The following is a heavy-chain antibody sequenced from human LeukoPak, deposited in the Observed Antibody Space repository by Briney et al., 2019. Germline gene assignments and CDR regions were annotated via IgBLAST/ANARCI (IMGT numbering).Heavy chain of an antibody. Sequence: PGGSLRLSCAASGFTFSSYNMNWVRQAPGKGLEWVSTISSSSSCIYYADSVKGRFTISRDISKNTLYLQMNSLRAEDTAMYYCARLGFVVPAVIFDYWGQGTLVTVSS. CDR3: ARLGFVVPAVIFDY. J-gene: IGHJ4*02. V-gene: IGHV3-21*04. CDR2: ISSSSSCI. D-gene: IGHD2-2*02. CDR1: GFTFSSYN.